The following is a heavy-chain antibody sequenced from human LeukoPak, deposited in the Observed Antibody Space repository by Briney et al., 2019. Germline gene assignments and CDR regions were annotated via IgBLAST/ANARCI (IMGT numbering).Heavy chain of an antibody. J-gene: IGHJ4*02. CDR3: ARLWDSTSRLYYFDY. Sequence: SETLSLTCTVSGGSISSYYWSWIRQPPGKGLEWIGYISYSGSTYYNPSLKSRVTISVDTSKSQFSLKLSSVTAAGTALYYGARLWDSTSRLYYFDYWGQGTLVTVSS. V-gene: IGHV4-59*08. CDR2: ISYSGST. CDR1: GGSISSYY. D-gene: IGHD6-6*01.